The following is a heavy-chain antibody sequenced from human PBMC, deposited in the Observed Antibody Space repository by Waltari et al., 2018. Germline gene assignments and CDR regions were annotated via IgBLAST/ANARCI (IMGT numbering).Heavy chain of an antibody. V-gene: IGHV4-34*01. CDR3: ASGSYSYYGMDV. CDR1: GGSFSGYY. J-gene: IGHJ6*02. CDR2: INHSGST. Sequence: QVQLQQWGAGLLKPSETLSLTCAVYGGSFSGYYWRWISQPPGKGLEWIGEINHSGSTNYNPSLKSRVTISVDTSKNQFSLKLSSVTAADTAVYYCASGSYSYYGMDVWGQGTTVTVSS.